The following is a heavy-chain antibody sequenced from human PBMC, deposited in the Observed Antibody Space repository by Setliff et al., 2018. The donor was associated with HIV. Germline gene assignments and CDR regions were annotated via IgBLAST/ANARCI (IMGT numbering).Heavy chain of an antibody. Sequence: SETLSLTCSVSGGSLQGYYWSWIRQPAGKGLQWIGRIYYVGWSKYNPSLEDRVTMSVDTSNNQFSLSLTSVTAADTAVYYCARSIYGSGTYPLDIWGQGILVTVSS. J-gene: IGHJ4*02. D-gene: IGHD3-10*01. V-gene: IGHV4-4*07. CDR2: IYYVGWS. CDR3: ARSIYGSGTYPLDI. CDR1: GGSLQGYY.